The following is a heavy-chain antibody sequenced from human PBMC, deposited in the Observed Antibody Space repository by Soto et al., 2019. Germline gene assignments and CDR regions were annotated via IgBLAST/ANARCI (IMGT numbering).Heavy chain of an antibody. V-gene: IGHV1-69*04. CDR1: GGTFSSYT. CDR3: ARDPAYSSGWYAFDI. D-gene: IGHD6-19*01. J-gene: IGHJ3*02. Sequence: ASVKVSCKASGGTFSSYTISWVRQAPGQGLEWMGRTIPILGIANYAQKFQGRVTITADKSTSTAYMELSSLRSEDTAVYYCARDPAYSSGWYAFDIWGQGTMVTVSS. CDR2: TIPILGIA.